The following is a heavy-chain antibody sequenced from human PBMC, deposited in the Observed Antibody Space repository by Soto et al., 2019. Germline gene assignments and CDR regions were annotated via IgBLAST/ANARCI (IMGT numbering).Heavy chain of an antibody. Sequence: SETLSLTCTISGGSISVYYWSWVRQPPGHELEWIGYIYASGSPYYNPSLRSRVTISADTSKNQISLKLTSPTAADTAVYYCARGVGSSPPRYWGRGTLVTVS. V-gene: IGHV4-59*01. D-gene: IGHD1-26*01. CDR2: IYASGSP. CDR1: GGSISVYY. CDR3: ARGVGSSPPRY. J-gene: IGHJ4*02.